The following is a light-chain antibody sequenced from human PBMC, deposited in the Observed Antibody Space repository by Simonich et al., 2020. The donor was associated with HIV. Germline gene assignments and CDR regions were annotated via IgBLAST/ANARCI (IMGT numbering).Light chain of an antibody. CDR1: PSVSSNY. CDR2: DAS. CDR3: QQYNNWPNT. V-gene: IGKV3D-20*01. Sequence: NVLTQSPGTLSLSPGERATLSCRSSPSVSSNYLAWYQQKPGLAPRLLIYDASRRATGIPDRCSGSGSGTDFTLTISSLEPEDFVVYHCQQYNNWPNTFGQGTKLEIK. J-gene: IGKJ2*01.